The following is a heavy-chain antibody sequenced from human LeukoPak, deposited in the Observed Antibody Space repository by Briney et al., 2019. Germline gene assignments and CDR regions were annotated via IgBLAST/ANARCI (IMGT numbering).Heavy chain of an antibody. D-gene: IGHD6-19*01. CDR2: IWYDGSNK. J-gene: IGHJ4*02. CDR3: ARLSGGYSQFDY. CDR1: GFTFSNYG. Sequence: GGSLRLSCAASGFTFSNYGMHWVRQAPGKGLEWVAAIWYDGSNKYYGDSVKGRFTISRDNSKNTLYLQMNSLRAEDTAAYYCARLSGGYSQFDYWGQGTPVTVSS. V-gene: IGHV3-33*01.